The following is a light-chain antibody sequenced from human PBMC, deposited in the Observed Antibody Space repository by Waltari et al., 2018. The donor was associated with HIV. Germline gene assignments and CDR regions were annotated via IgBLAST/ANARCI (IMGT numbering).Light chain of an antibody. Sequence: DIVMTQSPLSLPVTPGAPVSISCRPSQSLLHTTSGYKYLDWYLQKPGQSPQVLIYLTSNRASGVPDRFSGSGSGTYFTLKISRVEAEDVGIYYCMQNLLAPYTFGQGTKLEIK. CDR1: QSLLHTTSGYKY. CDR2: LTS. V-gene: IGKV2-28*01. CDR3: MQNLLAPYT. J-gene: IGKJ2*01.